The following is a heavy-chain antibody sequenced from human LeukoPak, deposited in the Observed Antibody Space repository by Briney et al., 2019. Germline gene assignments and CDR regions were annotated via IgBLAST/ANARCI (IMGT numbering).Heavy chain of an antibody. Sequence: SQTLSPTRPVFGGSLRSGGLYWSWVRPPPGEGLGWVWYIYYSGSTYYNPSLKSRVTISVDTSKNQFSLKLSSVTAADTAVYYCATGPYSSSWYGGFDYWGQGTLVTVSS. D-gene: IGHD6-13*01. CDR1: GGSLRSGGLY. CDR2: IYYSGST. J-gene: IGHJ4*02. V-gene: IGHV4-31*03. CDR3: ATGPYSSSWYGGFDY.